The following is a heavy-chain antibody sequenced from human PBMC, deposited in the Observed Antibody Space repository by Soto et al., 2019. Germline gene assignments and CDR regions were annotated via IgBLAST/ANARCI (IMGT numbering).Heavy chain of an antibody. V-gene: IGHV4-30-4*01. J-gene: IGHJ5*02. CDR2: IYYSGSS. CDR3: ARVKVVVAANWFDP. Sequence: PSETLSLTCTVSGGSIDSGDYYWSWIRQPPGKGLQWIGHIYYSGSSNYNPSLKSRVSMSIDTSKNQFPLKIYSVTAADTAVYFCARVKVVVAANWFDPWGQGTLVTVSS. D-gene: IGHD2-15*01. CDR1: GGSIDSGDYY.